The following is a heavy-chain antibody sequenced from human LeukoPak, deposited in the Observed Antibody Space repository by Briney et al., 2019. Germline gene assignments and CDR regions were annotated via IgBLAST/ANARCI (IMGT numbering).Heavy chain of an antibody. CDR3: AKGLCSSTSCDYYYGMDV. Sequence: PGGSLRLSCAASGFTFSSYAMSWVRQAPGKGLEWVSAISGSGGSTYYADSVKGRFTISRDNSKNTLYLQMNSLRAEDTAVYYCAKGLCSSTSCDYYYGMDVWGQGTTVTVSS. CDR2: ISGSGGST. D-gene: IGHD2-2*01. J-gene: IGHJ6*02. CDR1: GFTFSSYA. V-gene: IGHV3-23*01.